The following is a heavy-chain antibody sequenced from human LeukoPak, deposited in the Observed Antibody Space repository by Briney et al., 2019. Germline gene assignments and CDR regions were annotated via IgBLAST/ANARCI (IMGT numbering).Heavy chain of an antibody. Sequence: GGSLRLSCAASGFTFSSYAMSWVRQAPGKGLEWVSAISGSGGSTYYADPVKGRFTISRDNSKNTLYLQMNSLRAEDTAVYYCAKVGGYSYGQIGHFDYWGQGTLVTVSS. CDR2: ISGSGGST. J-gene: IGHJ4*02. V-gene: IGHV3-23*01. CDR3: AKVGGYSYGQIGHFDY. D-gene: IGHD5-18*01. CDR1: GFTFSSYA.